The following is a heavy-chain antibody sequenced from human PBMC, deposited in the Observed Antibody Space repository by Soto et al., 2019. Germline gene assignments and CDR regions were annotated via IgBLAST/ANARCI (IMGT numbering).Heavy chain of an antibody. Sequence: SETLSLTCTVSGGSISSSSYYWGWTRQPPGKGLEWIGSIYYSGSTYYNPSLKSRVTISVDTSKNQFSLKLSSVTAADTAVYYCASSRAAYYYYGMDVWGQGTTVTVSS. J-gene: IGHJ6*02. CDR2: IYYSGST. CDR1: GGSISSSSYY. CDR3: ASSRAAYYYYGMDV. V-gene: IGHV4-39*01.